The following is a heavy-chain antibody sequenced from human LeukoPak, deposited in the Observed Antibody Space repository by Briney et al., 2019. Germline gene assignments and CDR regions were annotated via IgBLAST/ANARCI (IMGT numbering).Heavy chain of an antibody. D-gene: IGHD3-22*01. CDR3: ARGPLRYYYDSSTAFDI. Sequence: ASVKVSCKASGGTFSSYAISWVRQAPGQGLEWMGGIIPIFGTANYAQKFQGRVTITADESTSTAYMELSSLRSEDTAVYYCARGPLRYYYDSSTAFDIWGQGIMVTVSS. CDR1: GGTFSSYA. V-gene: IGHV1-69*01. CDR2: IIPIFGTA. J-gene: IGHJ3*02.